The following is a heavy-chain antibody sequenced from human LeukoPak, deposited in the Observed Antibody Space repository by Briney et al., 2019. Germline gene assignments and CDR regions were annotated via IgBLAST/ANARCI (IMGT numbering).Heavy chain of an antibody. J-gene: IGHJ3*02. V-gene: IGHV3-21*01. Sequence: GGSLSLCCAASGFTFSSYSMNWVHQAPGKGLEWVSSITSSCTYIYYADSVKGRFTISRDNAKTSLYLQINMLSADATALYCCARLKDAFDIWGQGTMVTVSS. CDR3: ARLKDAFDI. CDR1: GFTFSSYS. CDR2: ITSSCTYI.